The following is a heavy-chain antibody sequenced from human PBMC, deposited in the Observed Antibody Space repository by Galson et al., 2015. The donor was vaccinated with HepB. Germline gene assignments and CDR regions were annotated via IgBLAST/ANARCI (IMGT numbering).Heavy chain of an antibody. V-gene: IGHV3-30-3*01. CDR1: GFTFSSYA. J-gene: IGHJ4*02. D-gene: IGHD1-26*01. CDR3: AKDGISGSAPGL. CDR2: IPYDGSYK. Sequence: SLRLSCAASGFTFSSYAMHWVRQAPGKGLQWVAIIPYDGSYKYYADSVKGRFTISRDNSKNTLYLQMSSLRAEDTAVYYCAKDGISGSAPGLGGQGTLVTVSS.